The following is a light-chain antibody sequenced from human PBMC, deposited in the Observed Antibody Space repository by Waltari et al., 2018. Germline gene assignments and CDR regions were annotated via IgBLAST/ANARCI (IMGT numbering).Light chain of an antibody. Sequence: EITMTQSPATLSVSPGERATLSCRASQSASTTLAWYQQNPGQAPRLLIYGASTRATGIRARCSGSGSVTEFTLTISSLETEDFAVYFCQQYNDWPLTFGGGTTVEIK. CDR1: QSASTT. J-gene: IGKJ4*01. V-gene: IGKV3-15*01. CDR3: QQYNDWPLT. CDR2: GAS.